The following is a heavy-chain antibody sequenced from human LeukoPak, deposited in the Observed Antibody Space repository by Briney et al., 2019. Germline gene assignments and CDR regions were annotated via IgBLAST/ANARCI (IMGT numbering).Heavy chain of an antibody. D-gene: IGHD1-7*01. Sequence: GGSLRLSCAASGFTFSSYAMSWVRQAPGKGQEWVSAISGSGGSTYYADSVKGRFTISRDNSKNTLYLQMNSLRAEDTAVYYCAKALLENWNYEDYWGQGTLVTVSS. CDR3: AKALLENWNYEDY. J-gene: IGHJ4*02. V-gene: IGHV3-23*01. CDR1: GFTFSSYA. CDR2: ISGSGGST.